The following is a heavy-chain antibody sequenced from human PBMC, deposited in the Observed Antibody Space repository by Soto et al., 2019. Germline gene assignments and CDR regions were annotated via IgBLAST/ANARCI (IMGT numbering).Heavy chain of an antibody. V-gene: IGHV3-49*03. CDR2: IRSKAYDGTT. J-gene: IGHJ4*02. CDR1: GFTFADYA. CDR3: TRSGRVVFDY. Sequence: GGSLRLSCTASGFTFADYAVTWFRQAPGKGLEWIGFIRSKAYDGTTEYAASVKGRFTISRDDSKSIAYLQMNSLKTEDTAVYYCTRSGRVVFDYWGQGTLVTVSS. D-gene: IGHD2-15*01.